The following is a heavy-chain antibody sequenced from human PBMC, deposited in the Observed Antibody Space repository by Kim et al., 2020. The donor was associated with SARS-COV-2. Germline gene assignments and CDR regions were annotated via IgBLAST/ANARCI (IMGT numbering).Heavy chain of an antibody. J-gene: IGHJ2*01. CDR3: ARDPSGKQWLVAWYFDL. Sequence: VKGRFTISRDNSKNTLYLQMISLRAEDTAVYYCARDPSGKQWLVAWYFDLWGRGTLVTVSS. D-gene: IGHD6-19*01. V-gene: IGHV3-30*01.